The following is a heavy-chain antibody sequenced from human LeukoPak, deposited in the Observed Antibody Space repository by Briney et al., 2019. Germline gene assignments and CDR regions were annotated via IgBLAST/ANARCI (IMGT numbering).Heavy chain of an antibody. V-gene: IGHV3-48*03. J-gene: IGHJ6*04. D-gene: IGHD3-10*02. CDR1: GYTFTSYY. Sequence: SCKASGYTFTSYYIHWVRQAPGKGLEWVSYISSSGSTIYYADSVKGRFTISRDNAKNSLYLQMNSLRAEDTAVYYCAELGITMIGGVWGKGTTVTISS. CDR2: ISSSGSTI. CDR3: AELGITMIGGV.